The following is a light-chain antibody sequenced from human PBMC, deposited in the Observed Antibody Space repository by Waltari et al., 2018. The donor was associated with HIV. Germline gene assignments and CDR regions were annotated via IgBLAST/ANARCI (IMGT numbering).Light chain of an antibody. V-gene: IGLV2-8*01. CDR3: SSYGDSLKVL. CDR1: SSDIGAYDF. J-gene: IGLJ2*01. Sequence: QSALTQPPSASGSLGQSVTISCTGSSSDIGAYDFVSWFQQHPHSAPKLVLYEVTRRPATVSDRFSVSRSGNTAFLTVAGLQPDDEATYVCSSYGDSLKVLFGGGTNVTVL. CDR2: EVT.